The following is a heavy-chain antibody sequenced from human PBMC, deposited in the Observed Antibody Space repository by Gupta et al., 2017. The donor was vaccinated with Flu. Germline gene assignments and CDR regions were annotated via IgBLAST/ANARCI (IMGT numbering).Heavy chain of an antibody. J-gene: IGHJ4*02. V-gene: IGHV1-18*01. CDR3: VRDRYSYGYSEWYFDS. Sequence: QVQLVQSGAEVKKPGASVKVSCKTSGYSFTSYGINWVRQAPGQGLEWMGWISAYNGNIKFPQKFQDRVTMTTDTSTSTAYMDLRRLRSDDTAIYYCVRDRYSYGYSEWYFDSWGQGTLVTVSS. D-gene: IGHD5-18*01. CDR1: GYSFTSYG. CDR2: ISAYNGNI.